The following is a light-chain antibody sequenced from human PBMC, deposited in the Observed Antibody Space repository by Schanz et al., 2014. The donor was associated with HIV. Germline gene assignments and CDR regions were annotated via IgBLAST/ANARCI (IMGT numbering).Light chain of an antibody. CDR3: QQYAVSSWT. J-gene: IGKJ1*01. CDR2: GAS. V-gene: IGKV3-20*01. CDR1: QSVSTSY. Sequence: EIVLTQSPGTLSLSLGERATLSCRASQSVSTSYFAWYQQKPGQAPRLLIYGASNRATGIPDRFSGSGSGTDFTLTISSLQPDDFATYYCQQYAVSSWTFGLGTRV.